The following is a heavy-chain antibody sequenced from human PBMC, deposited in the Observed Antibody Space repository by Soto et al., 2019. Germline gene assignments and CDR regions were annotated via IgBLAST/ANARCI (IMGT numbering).Heavy chain of an antibody. Sequence: QVQLVQSGAEVKKPWSSVKVSCKASGGTFSSYAISWVRQAPGQGLEWMGGIIPIFGTANYAQKFQGRVTITADESTSTAYMELSSLRSEDTAVYYCARGRGRSVDYYYGMDVWGQGTTVTVSS. CDR3: ARGRGRSVDYYYGMDV. D-gene: IGHD2-15*01. J-gene: IGHJ6*02. CDR1: GGTFSSYA. CDR2: IIPIFGTA. V-gene: IGHV1-69*12.